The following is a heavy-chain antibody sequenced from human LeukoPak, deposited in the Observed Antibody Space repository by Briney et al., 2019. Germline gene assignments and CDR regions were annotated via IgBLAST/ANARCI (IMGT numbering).Heavy chain of an antibody. CDR2: NYHSGST. Sequence: PSETLSLTCTVSGYSISSGYYWGWIRQPPGKGLEWIGSNYHSGSTYYNPSLKSRVTISVDTSKNQFSLKLSSVTAADTAVYYCARVLQLLYYFDYWGQGTLVTVSS. CDR3: ARVLQLLYYFDY. CDR1: GYSISSGYY. D-gene: IGHD4-11*01. J-gene: IGHJ4*02. V-gene: IGHV4-38-2*02.